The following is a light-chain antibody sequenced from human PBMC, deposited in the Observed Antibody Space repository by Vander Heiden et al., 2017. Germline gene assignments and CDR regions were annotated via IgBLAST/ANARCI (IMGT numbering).Light chain of an antibody. Sequence: IVMTQSPDSLAVSLGERATINCKSNQSVLCNSNYEYYLTWYQQKPGQPPTGPMCCESTRESGVPDRFSGSGSGTDFTLSISSLQAEAVAVYFCQQSYAIPLTFAGGTKVEIK. CDR3: QQSYAIPLT. CDR1: QSVLCNSNYEYY. V-gene: IGKV4-1*01. J-gene: IGKJ4*01. CDR2: CES.